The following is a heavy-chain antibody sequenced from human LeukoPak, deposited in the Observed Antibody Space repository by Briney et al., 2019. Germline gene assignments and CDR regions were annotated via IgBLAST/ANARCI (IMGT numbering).Heavy chain of an antibody. D-gene: IGHD5-18*01. CDR1: SGSISTSNYY. CDR2: IFYSGST. CDR3: AKSYGYGLIDI. Sequence: SETLSLTCTVSSGSISTSNYYWGWVRQPPGKALEWIGNIFYSGSTYYSPSLKSRVTISLDTSRNQFSLKLNSVTAADTAVYYCAKSYGYGLIDIWGQGTMVTVSS. V-gene: IGHV4-39*07. J-gene: IGHJ3*02.